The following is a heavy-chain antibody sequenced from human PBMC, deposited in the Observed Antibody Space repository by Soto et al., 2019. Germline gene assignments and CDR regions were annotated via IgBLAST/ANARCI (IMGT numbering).Heavy chain of an antibody. V-gene: IGHV1-18*01. D-gene: IGHD6-13*01. CDR1: GYTFTSYG. CDR2: ISAYTGNT. J-gene: IGHJ5*02. Sequence: QVQLVQSGAEVKKPGASVKVSCKASGYTFTSYGISWVRQAPGQGLEWLGWISAYTGNTNYAQKLQGRVTMTTDTYTSIGKTEMRIMSLDATAVDYCESVRWYSGSPPDVDHWGQGTLVTVSS. CDR3: ESVRWYSGSPPDVDH.